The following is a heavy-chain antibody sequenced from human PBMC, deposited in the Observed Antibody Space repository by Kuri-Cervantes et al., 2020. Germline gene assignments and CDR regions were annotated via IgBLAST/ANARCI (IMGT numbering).Heavy chain of an antibody. CDR2: INPNSGGT. CDR3: ARAPPAYSNPDDY. V-gene: IGHV1-2*02. Sequence: ASVKVSCKASGYTFTGYYMHWVRQAPGQGLEWMGWINPNSGGTNYAQKFQGRVTMTRDTSISTAYMELSRLRSDDTAVFYCARAPPAYSNPDDYWGQGTLVTVSS. D-gene: IGHD4-11*01. CDR1: GYTFTGYY. J-gene: IGHJ4*02.